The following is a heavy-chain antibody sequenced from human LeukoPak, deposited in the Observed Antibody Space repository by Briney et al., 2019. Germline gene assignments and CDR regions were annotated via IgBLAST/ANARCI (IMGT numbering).Heavy chain of an antibody. D-gene: IGHD4-17*01. V-gene: IGHV3-7*01. CDR3: ARGLGTDSGEDY. J-gene: IGHJ4*02. CDR1: GFSISRYW. Sequence: PGGSLRLSCAASGFSISRYWMSWVRQAPGKGLEWVASVKQDGSEKYYVDSVKGRFTISRDNAKNSLSLRVNSLRAEDTAVYYCARGLGTDSGEDYWGQGTLVTVSS. CDR2: VKQDGSEK.